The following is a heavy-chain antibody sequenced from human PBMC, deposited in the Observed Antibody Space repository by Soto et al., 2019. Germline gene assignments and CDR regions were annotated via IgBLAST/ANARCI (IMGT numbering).Heavy chain of an antibody. V-gene: IGHV1-18*01. CDR2: ISPHNGNT. D-gene: IGHD2-2*02. CDR1: GYTFNTYF. J-gene: IGHJ4*02. Sequence: HVQLVQSGGELKKPGASVKVSCNTSGYTFNTYFITWVRQAPGQGLEWMGWISPHNGNTNYAEKFQGRVTMTADTITKTAYMELRNLRIDDTAVYYCARYTGNSFDYLGQGTPVTVSS. CDR3: ARYTGNSFDY.